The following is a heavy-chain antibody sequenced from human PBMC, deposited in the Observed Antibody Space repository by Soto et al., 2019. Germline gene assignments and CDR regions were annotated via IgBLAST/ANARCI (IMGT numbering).Heavy chain of an antibody. J-gene: IGHJ4*02. D-gene: IGHD3-10*01. CDR1: GGTFSSYA. Sequence: AASVKVSCKASGGTFSSYAISWVRQAPGQGLEWMGGIIPIFGTANYAQKFQGRVTITADKSTSTAYMELSSLRSEDTAVYYCAREFTMVRGGSGYYFDYWGQGTLVAVSS. V-gene: IGHV1-69*06. CDR2: IIPIFGTA. CDR3: AREFTMVRGGSGYYFDY.